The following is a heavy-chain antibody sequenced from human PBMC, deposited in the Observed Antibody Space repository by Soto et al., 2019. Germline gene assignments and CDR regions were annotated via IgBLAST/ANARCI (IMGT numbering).Heavy chain of an antibody. CDR3: AKDWHVAAAGNI. V-gene: IGHV3-30*18. CDR1: GFTFSSYG. Sequence: GGSLRLSCAASGFTFSSYGMHWVRQAPGKGLEWVAVISYDGSNKYYADSVKGRFTISRDNSKNTLYLQMNSLRAEDTAVYYCAKDWHVAAAGNIWGQGTLVTVSS. D-gene: IGHD6-13*01. CDR2: ISYDGSNK. J-gene: IGHJ4*02.